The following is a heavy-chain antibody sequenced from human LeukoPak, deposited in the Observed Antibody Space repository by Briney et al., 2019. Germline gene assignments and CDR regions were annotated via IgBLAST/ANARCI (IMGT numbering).Heavy chain of an antibody. Sequence: LSGGSLRLSCAASGFTFSSYGMSWVRQAPGKGLEWVSAISGSGGSTYYADSVKGRFTISRDNSKNTLYLQMNSLRAEDTAVYYCARGYSLSGSVHDYWGQGTLVTVSS. CDR3: ARGYSLSGSVHDY. CDR2: ISGSGGST. J-gene: IGHJ4*02. CDR1: GFTFSSYG. D-gene: IGHD3-10*01. V-gene: IGHV3-23*01.